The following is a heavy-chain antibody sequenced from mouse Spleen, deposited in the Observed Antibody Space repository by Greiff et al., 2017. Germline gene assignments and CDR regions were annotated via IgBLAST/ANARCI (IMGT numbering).Heavy chain of an antibody. D-gene: IGHD2-13*01. CDR3: AGGDYG. CDR1: GYTFTSYW. V-gene: IGHV1-69*01. J-gene: IGHJ2*01. Sequence: QVQLQQSGAELVMPGASVKLSCKASGYTFTSYWMHWVKQRPGQGLEWIGEIDPSDSYTNYNQKFKGKATLTVDKSSSTAYMQLSSLTSEDSAVYYCAGGDYGWGQGTTLTVSS. CDR2: IDPSDSYT.